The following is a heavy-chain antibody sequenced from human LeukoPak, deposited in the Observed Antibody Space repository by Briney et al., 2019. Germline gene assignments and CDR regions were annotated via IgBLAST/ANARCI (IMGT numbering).Heavy chain of an antibody. D-gene: IGHD6-19*01. V-gene: IGHV3-23*01. CDR1: GFTYSNYP. J-gene: IGHJ4*02. Sequence: PGGPLTLSCAASGFTYSNYPMACVRQAPGKGLEWVATISYTSGRLTHADSVLGRFTISIDNSKNTLFLQMESLSAEDSALYYCAKGPSGSSHHFFDYWGQGTLVTVSS. CDR2: ISYTSGRL. CDR3: AKGPSGSSHHFFDY.